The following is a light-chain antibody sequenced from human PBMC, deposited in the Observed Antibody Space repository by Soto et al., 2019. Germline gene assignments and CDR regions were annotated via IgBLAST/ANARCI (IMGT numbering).Light chain of an antibody. CDR3: QQRSNWPPGWT. V-gene: IGKV3-11*01. CDR2: DAS. Sequence: EIVLTQFPAPLFFSPGEKATPSCRASRSVSSYLAWYQQKPGQAPRLLIYDASNRATGIPARFSGSGSGTDFTLTISSLEPEDFAVYYCQQRSNWPPGWTFGQGTKVDIK. J-gene: IGKJ1*01. CDR1: RSVSSY.